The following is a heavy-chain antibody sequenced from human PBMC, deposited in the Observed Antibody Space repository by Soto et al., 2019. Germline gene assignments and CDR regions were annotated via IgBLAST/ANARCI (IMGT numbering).Heavy chain of an antibody. CDR1: GGSISSGGYY. J-gene: IGHJ6*03. V-gene: IGHV4-31*03. CDR2: IYYSGST. CDR3: ARGQGDYKEDYYYYYMDV. Sequence: SETLSLTCTVSGGSISSGGYYWSWIRQHPGKGLEWIGYIYYSGSTYYNPSLKSRVTISVDTSKNQFSLKLSSVTAADTAVYYCARGQGDYKEDYYYYYMDVWGKGTTVTVSS. D-gene: IGHD4-17*01.